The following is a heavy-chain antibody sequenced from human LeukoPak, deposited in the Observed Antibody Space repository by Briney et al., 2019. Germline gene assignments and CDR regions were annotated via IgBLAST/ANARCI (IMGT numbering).Heavy chain of an antibody. CDR3: ARELSGYYFDS. CDR2: IWYDGSKK. CDR1: GFIFSNYG. Sequence: PGGSLRLSCTASGFIFSNYGMHWVRQAPGEGLEWVAMIWYDGSKKYYADSVKGRFTIARDSSKNTLYLHMISLRAEDTAVYYCARELSGYYFDSWGQGTLVTVPS. J-gene: IGHJ4*02. V-gene: IGHV3-33*01. D-gene: IGHD2/OR15-2a*01.